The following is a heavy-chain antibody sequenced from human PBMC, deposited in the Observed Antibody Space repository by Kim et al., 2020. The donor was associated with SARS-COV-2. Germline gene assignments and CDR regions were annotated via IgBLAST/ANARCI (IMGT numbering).Heavy chain of an antibody. J-gene: IGHJ4*02. CDR3: ARVPGYSSGWARGGFDY. V-gene: IGHV1-69*01. Sequence: FQGRVTITADESTSTAYMGLSSLRSEDTAVYYCARVPGYSSGWARGGFDYWGQGTLVTVSS. D-gene: IGHD6-19*01.